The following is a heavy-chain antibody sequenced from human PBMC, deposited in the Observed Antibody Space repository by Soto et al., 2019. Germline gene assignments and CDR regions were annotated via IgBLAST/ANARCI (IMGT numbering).Heavy chain of an antibody. J-gene: IGHJ5*01. Sequence: QVQLVQSGAEVKKPGASVKVSCKFSGYSFINYGMTWVRQAPGQGFEWMGWISGSNGATNYAQRLQRRVTLTTDTSTNTADMELRSLRLDDAAIYYCARDSKWLIINGNLFASWGQGTLVTASS. D-gene: IGHD5-12*01. CDR3: ARDSKWLIINGNLFAS. V-gene: IGHV1-18*04. CDR2: ISGSNGAT. CDR1: GYSFINYG.